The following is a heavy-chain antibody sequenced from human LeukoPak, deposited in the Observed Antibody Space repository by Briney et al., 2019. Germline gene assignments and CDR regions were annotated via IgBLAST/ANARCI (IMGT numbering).Heavy chain of an antibody. CDR1: GFTYISYG. CDR3: ARDPNWNYSPDAFDI. Sequence: GGSLRLSCAASGFTYISYGMSWVRQAPGKGLEWVSSISSSSSYIYYADSVKGRFTISRDNAKNSLYLQMNSLRAEDTAVYYCARDPNWNYSPDAFDIWGQGTMVTVSS. D-gene: IGHD1-7*01. J-gene: IGHJ3*02. V-gene: IGHV3-21*01. CDR2: ISSSSSYI.